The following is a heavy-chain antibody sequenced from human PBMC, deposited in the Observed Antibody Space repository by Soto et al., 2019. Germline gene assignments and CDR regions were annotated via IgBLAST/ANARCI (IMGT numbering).Heavy chain of an antibody. CDR3: ARGAYDFWSGYYTSGHYYYYYYGMDV. CDR1: GGTFSSYA. V-gene: IGHV1-69*06. J-gene: IGHJ6*02. Sequence: QVQLVQSGAEVKKPGSSVKVSCKASGGTFSSYAISWVRQAPGQGLEWMGGIIPIFGTANYAQKFQGRVTINADKSTSTDYMELSSLRSEDTAVYYCARGAYDFWSGYYTSGHYYYYYYGMDVWGQGTTVTVSS. D-gene: IGHD3-3*01. CDR2: IIPIFGTA.